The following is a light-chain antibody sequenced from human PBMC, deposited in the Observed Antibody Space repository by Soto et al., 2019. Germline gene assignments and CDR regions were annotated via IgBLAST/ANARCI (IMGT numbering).Light chain of an antibody. J-gene: IGKJ1*01. Sequence: SQLTLSPSTLSASVGGRVTITCRASQSISSWLAWYQQKPGKAPKLLIYDASSLESGVPSRFSGSGSGTEFTLTISSLQPDDFATYYCQQYNSYPWTFGQGTKVDIK. CDR3: QQYNSYPWT. V-gene: IGKV1-5*01. CDR1: QSISSW. CDR2: DAS.